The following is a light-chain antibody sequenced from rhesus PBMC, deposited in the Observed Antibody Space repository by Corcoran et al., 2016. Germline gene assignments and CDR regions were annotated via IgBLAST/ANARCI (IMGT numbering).Light chain of an antibody. Sequence: DIQMTQSPSSLSASVGDKVTITCRASQGISRGLAWYQQKPGTAPDLLNYDASSLQSGVPSRFSGSGSATAYTLTSSSLQPTDFATYYCQQGYSPPYSFGQGTKVEIK. CDR2: DAS. J-gene: IGKJ2*01. V-gene: IGKV1-18*01. CDR3: QQGYSPPYS. CDR1: QGISRG.